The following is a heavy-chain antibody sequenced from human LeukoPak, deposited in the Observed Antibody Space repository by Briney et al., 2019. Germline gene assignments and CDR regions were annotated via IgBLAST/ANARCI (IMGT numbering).Heavy chain of an antibody. Sequence: GGSLRLSCAASGFTFSNYWMHWVRQAPGKGLVWVSRIKGDGSITNYADSVKGRFTISRDNAKNTLYLQMNSLRDEDTAVYYCARELPFDYWGQGTLVTVSS. CDR3: ARELPFDY. CDR1: GFTFSNYW. CDR2: IKGDGSIT. D-gene: IGHD2-15*01. J-gene: IGHJ4*02. V-gene: IGHV3-74*01.